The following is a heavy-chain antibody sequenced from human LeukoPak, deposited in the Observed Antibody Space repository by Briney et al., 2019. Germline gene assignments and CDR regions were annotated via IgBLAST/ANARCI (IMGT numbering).Heavy chain of an antibody. CDR2: ISGSGGTT. Sequence: GGSLRLSCAASGFTVSSNYMSWVRQAPGKGLEWVSAISGSGGTTYYGDSVKGRFTISRDNSKNTLSLQMNSLRAEDTAVYYCAKDYRGYSYGAFDYWGQGTLVTVSS. D-gene: IGHD5-18*01. J-gene: IGHJ4*02. CDR1: GFTVSSNY. CDR3: AKDYRGYSYGAFDY. V-gene: IGHV3-23*01.